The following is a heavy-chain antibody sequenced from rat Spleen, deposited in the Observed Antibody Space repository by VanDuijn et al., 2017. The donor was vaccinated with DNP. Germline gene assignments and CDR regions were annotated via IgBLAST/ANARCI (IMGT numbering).Heavy chain of an antibody. D-gene: IGHD1-4*01. CDR1: GFTFSNYG. CDR3: ASRPPPTRGPFDY. CDR2: ISYDGGNT. J-gene: IGHJ2*01. V-gene: IGHV5-29*01. Sequence: EVQLVESGGGLVQPGRSLKLSCAASGFTFSNYGMAWVRQAPKKGLEWVAFISYDGGNTYYRDSVKDRFTISRDNARSTLYLQVDSLRSEDTATYYCASRPPPTRGPFDYWGQGVMVTVSS.